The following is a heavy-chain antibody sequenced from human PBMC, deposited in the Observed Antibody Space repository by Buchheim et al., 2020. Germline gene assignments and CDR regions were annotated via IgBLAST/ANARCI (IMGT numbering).Heavy chain of an antibody. CDR2: IRSKANSYET. CDR3: TRLRYYYDSSGYYYFDY. V-gene: IGHV3-73*02. D-gene: IGHD3-22*01. J-gene: IGHJ4*02. Sequence: EVQLVESGGGLVQPGGSLKLSCAASGFTFSGSAMHWVRQASGKGLEWVGRIRSKANSYETAYAASVKGRLTIFRDDSKNTAYLQMNSLKTEDTAVYYCTRLRYYYDSSGYYYFDYWGQGTL. CDR1: GFTFSGSA.